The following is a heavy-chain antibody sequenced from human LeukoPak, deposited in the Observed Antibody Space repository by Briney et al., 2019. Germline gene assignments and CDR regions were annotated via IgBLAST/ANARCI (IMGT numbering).Heavy chain of an antibody. CDR3: ARRRSSSSWQFPFDY. CDR1: GYSFTSYW. D-gene: IGHD6-13*01. J-gene: IGHJ4*02. CDR2: IGPSDSYT. V-gene: IGHV5-10-1*01. Sequence: GESLKISCKGSGYSFTSYWISWVRQMPGKGLEWMGRIGPSDSYTNYSPSFQGHVTISADKSISTAYLQWSSLKASDTAVYYCARRRSSSSWQFPFDYWGQGTLVTVSS.